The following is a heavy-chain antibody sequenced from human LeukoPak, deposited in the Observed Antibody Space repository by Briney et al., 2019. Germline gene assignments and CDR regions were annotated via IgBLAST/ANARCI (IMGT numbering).Heavy chain of an antibody. CDR2: ISGSGGST. Sequence: QPGGSLGLSCAASGFTFSSYAMSWVRQAPGKGLEWVSAISGSGGSTYYADSVKGRFTISRDNSKNTLYLQMNSLRAEDTAVYYCAKRRIRDCSSTSCLDYWGQGTLVTVSS. V-gene: IGHV3-23*01. D-gene: IGHD2-2*01. CDR3: AKRRIRDCSSTSCLDY. J-gene: IGHJ4*02. CDR1: GFTFSSYA.